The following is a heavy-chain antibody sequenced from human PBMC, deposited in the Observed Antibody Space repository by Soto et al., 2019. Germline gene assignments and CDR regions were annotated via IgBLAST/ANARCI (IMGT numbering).Heavy chain of an antibody. V-gene: IGHV3-13*01. CDR2: IGTAGDT. D-gene: IGHD3-16*01. J-gene: IGHJ4*02. Sequence: EVQLVESGGGLVQPGGSLRLSCAASGFTFSSYDMHWVRQATGKGLEWVSAIGTAGDTYYPGSVKGRFTISRENAKNSLYLQMNSPRAGDTAVYYCARVEDNGGFDYWGQGTLVTVSS. CDR1: GFTFSSYD. CDR3: ARVEDNGGFDY.